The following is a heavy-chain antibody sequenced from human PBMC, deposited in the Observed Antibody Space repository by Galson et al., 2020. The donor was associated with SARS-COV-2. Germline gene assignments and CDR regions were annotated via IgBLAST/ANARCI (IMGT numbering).Heavy chain of an antibody. D-gene: IGHD2-15*01. J-gene: IGHJ4*02. V-gene: IGHV3-53*01. Sequence: GGSLRLSCAASGFNMKNNYMSWVRQAPGKGLEWVAVIYSGGATYYADSVKGRFTISRDNAKNTVFLQMNSLRVEDTAVYHCARVDCSGGSWYPCNYSRQRTLVTVPS. CDR2: IYSGGAT. CDR3: ARVDCSGGSWYPCNY. CDR1: GFNMKNNY.